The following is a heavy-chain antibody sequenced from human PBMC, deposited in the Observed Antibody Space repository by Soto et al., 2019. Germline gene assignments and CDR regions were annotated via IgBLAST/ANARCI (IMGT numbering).Heavy chain of an antibody. Sequence: GGSLRISCEASVLNFTKHPMIWVRQVPGKGLEWVAAISGRTGDTAYADSVRGRFTLSRDSSTYTMFLQMNSLRAEDTAVYYCGVQYDYWGQGTLVTVSS. CDR1: VLNFTKHP. CDR2: ISGRTGDT. V-gene: IGHV3-23*01. J-gene: IGHJ4*02. CDR3: GVQYDY.